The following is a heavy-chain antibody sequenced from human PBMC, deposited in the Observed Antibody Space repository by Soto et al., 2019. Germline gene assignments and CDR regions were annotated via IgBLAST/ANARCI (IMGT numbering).Heavy chain of an antibody. CDR3: ARDNRGVAATLTPDAFDI. CDR1: GGSISSYY. D-gene: IGHD2-15*01. Sequence: SETLSLTCTVSGGSISSYYWSWIRQPPGKGLEWIGYIYYSGSTNYNPSLKSRVTISVDTSKNQFSLKLSSVTAADTAVYYCARDNRGVAATLTPDAFDIWGQGTMVTVSS. CDR2: IYYSGST. V-gene: IGHV4-59*01. J-gene: IGHJ3*02.